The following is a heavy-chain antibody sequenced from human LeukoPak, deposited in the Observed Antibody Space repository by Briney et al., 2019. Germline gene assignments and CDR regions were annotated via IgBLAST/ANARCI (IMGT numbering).Heavy chain of an antibody. J-gene: IGHJ6*03. CDR3: ARAYYYDSSGYYTYYYYYMDV. Sequence: ASVKVSCKASGYTFTDYYMHWVRQAPGQGLEWMGWINPNSGGTNYAQKFQGRVTMTRDTSISTAYMELSRLRSDDTAVYYCARAYYYDSSGYYTYYYYYMDVWGKGTTVTISS. D-gene: IGHD3-22*01. CDR1: GYTFTDYY. V-gene: IGHV1-2*02. CDR2: INPNSGGT.